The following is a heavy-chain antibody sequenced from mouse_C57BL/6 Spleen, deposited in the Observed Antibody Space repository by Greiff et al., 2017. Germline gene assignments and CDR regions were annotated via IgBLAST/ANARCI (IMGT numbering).Heavy chain of an antibody. Sequence: EVKLVESGGGLVQPKGSLKLSCAASGFSFNTYAMNWVRQAPGKGLEWVARIRSKSNNYATYYADSVKDRFTISRDDSESMLYLQMNNLKTEDTAMYYCVRHGTAQATGYAMDYWGQGTSVTVSS. CDR2: IRSKSNNYAT. D-gene: IGHD3-2*02. CDR1: GFSFNTYA. V-gene: IGHV10-1*01. J-gene: IGHJ4*01. CDR3: VRHGTAQATGYAMDY.